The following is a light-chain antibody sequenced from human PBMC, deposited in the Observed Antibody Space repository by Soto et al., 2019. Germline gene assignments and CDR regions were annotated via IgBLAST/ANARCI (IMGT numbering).Light chain of an antibody. J-gene: IGLJ2*01. V-gene: IGLV2-14*03. CDR3: GSYTTSGSVV. CDR1: SSDVGAYNY. Sequence: QSVLTQPASVSGSPGQSIAISCIGPSSDVGAYNYVSWYQQHPGKAPKLVIYDVNNRPSGVSNRFSGSKSGNTASLTISGLQAEDEADYYCGSYTTSGSVVFGGGTKLTVL. CDR2: DVN.